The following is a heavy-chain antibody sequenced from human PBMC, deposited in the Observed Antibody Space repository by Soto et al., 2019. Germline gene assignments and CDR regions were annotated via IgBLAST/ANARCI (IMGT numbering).Heavy chain of an antibody. CDR2: IIPIFGTA. CDR3: ARDRGGYSGYDRSLYNWFAP. V-gene: IGHV1-69*01. J-gene: IGHJ5*02. D-gene: IGHD5-12*01. Sequence: QVQLVQSGAEVKKPGSSVKVSCKASGGTFSSYAISWVRQAPGQGLEWMGGIIPIFGTANYAQKFQGRVTITADQATSTAYMELSSLRSEDTAVYYCARDRGGYSGYDRSLYNWFAPWGQGTLVTVSS. CDR1: GGTFSSYA.